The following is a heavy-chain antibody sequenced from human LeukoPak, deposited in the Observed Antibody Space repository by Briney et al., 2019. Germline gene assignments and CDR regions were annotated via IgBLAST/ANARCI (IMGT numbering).Heavy chain of an antibody. V-gene: IGHV3-21*01. D-gene: IGHD6-6*01. CDR1: GFSISSHS. J-gene: IGHJ5*02. CDR3: AKSLAASVDWFDP. Sequence: GGSLRLSCASSGFSISSHSMNWVRQAPGKGLEWVSSISSNSKSTYYADSVKGRFTISRDNAKNSLFLQMNSLRAEDTAVNYCAKSLAASVDWFDPWGQGTLVTVSS. CDR2: ISSNSKST.